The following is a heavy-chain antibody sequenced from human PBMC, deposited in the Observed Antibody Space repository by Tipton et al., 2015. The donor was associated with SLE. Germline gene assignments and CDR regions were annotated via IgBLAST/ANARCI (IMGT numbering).Heavy chain of an antibody. CDR2: IYYSGTT. V-gene: IGHV4-39*01. CDR3: ARYTGSFDY. Sequence: TLSLTCTVSGDSIGSGTYYWAWIRQPPGKGLEWIASIYYSGTTYYNPSLKSRVTISADMSKNQFSLRVTSLTAADTAVYYCARYTGSFDYWGQGTLVTVSS. J-gene: IGHJ4*02. D-gene: IGHD2-2*02. CDR1: GDSIGSGTYY.